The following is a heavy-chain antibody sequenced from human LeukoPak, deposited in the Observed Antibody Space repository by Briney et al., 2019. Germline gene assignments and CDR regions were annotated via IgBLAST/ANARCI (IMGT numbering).Heavy chain of an antibody. CDR3: TSEDQGGFDY. CDR1: GFTFSAYW. J-gene: IGHJ4*02. V-gene: IGHV3-74*01. D-gene: IGHD1-26*01. CDR2: LNTDGSDT. Sequence: GGSLRLSCAASGFTFSAYWMHWVRQAPGKGLVWVSRLNTDGSDTRYADSVQGRFTISRDNAKNTLYLQMNSLRAEDTAVYYCTSEDQGGFDYWGQGTLVTVSS.